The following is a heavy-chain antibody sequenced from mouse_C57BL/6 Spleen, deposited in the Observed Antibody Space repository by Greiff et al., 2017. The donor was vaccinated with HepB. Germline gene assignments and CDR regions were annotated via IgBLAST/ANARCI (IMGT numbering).Heavy chain of an antibody. Sequence: VQLQQPGAELVKPGASVKLSCKASGYTFTSYWMHWVKQRPGRGLEWIGRIDPNSGGTKYNEKFKSKATLTVDKPSSTAYIQLSSLTSEDSAVYYCARMGYYGRDYVDYWGQGTTLTVSS. V-gene: IGHV1-72*01. J-gene: IGHJ2*01. D-gene: IGHD1-1*01. CDR2: IDPNSGGT. CDR3: ARMGYYGRDYVDY. CDR1: GYTFTSYW.